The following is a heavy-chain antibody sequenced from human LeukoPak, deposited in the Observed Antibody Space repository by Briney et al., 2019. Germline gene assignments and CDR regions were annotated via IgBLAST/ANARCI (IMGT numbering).Heavy chain of an antibody. CDR1: GSTVSSNY. CDR3: ARVRRFLEWSHYFDY. J-gene: IGHJ4*02. D-gene: IGHD3-3*01. V-gene: IGHV3-66*01. CDR2: IYSGGST. Sequence: GGFLRLSCAASGSTVSSNYMSWVRQAPGKGLEWVSVIYSGGSTYYADSVKGRFTISRDNSENTLYLQMNSLRAEDTAVYYCARVRRFLEWSHYFDYWGQGTLVTVSS.